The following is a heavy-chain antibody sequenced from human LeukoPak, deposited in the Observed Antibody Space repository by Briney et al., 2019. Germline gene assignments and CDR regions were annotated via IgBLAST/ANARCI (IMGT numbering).Heavy chain of an antibody. CDR1: GGSISSTNW. CDR2: VHLDGRT. D-gene: IGHD3-3*01. V-gene: IGHV4-4*02. J-gene: IGHJ4*02. CDR3: AREGGFFRPLDY. Sequence: SETLSLTCGVSGGSISSTNWWTWVRQPPGKGLEWIGEVHLDGRTNYNPSLKSRLTISVDLSENHISLKLTSVTAADTAVYYCAREGGFFRPLDYSGQGTLVTVSS.